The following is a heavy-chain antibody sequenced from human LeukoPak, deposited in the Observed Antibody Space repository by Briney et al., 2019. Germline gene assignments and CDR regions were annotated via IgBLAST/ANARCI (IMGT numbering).Heavy chain of an antibody. CDR3: ATDMPTVTSGY. D-gene: IGHD4-17*01. J-gene: IGHJ4*02. CDR2: IDPSDSYT. Sequence: GESLKVSCKGSGYNFTNYWISGVRQMPGKGLEWMGRIDPSDSYTNYSPSFQGHVYISADKSISTAYLQWSSLKASDTAVYYCATDMPTVTSGYWGQGTVVTVSS. V-gene: IGHV5-10-1*01. CDR1: GYNFTNYW.